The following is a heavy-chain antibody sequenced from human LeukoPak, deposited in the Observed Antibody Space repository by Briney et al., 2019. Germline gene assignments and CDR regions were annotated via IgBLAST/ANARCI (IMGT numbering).Heavy chain of an antibody. D-gene: IGHD2-15*01. Sequence: GGSLTLSCAASGFTFRSYRMHWVPQAPGKGLEGVAVISYDGSNKYYADSVKGRFTISRDNSNSTLYLQMNSLRAEDTAVYYCAKDLGYCSGGSCYRFDYWGQGALVTVSS. CDR3: AKDLGYCSGGSCYRFDY. V-gene: IGHV3-30*18. CDR2: ISYDGSNK. J-gene: IGHJ4*02. CDR1: GFTFRSYR.